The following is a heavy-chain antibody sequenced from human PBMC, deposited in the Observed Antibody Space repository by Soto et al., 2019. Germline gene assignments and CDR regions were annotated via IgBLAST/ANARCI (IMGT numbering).Heavy chain of an antibody. J-gene: IGHJ6*02. CDR1: GYSISSGYY. CDR3: ARSGDTMVRGVIIFHYYGMDV. V-gene: IGHV4-38-2*01. D-gene: IGHD3-10*01. Sequence: SETLSLTCAVSGYSISSGYYWGWIRQSPGKGLEWFGSMYRNGNTYYNPSLKSRVTISGDTSKNQFSLKLTSVTAADTAVYYCARSGDTMVRGVIIFHYYGMDVWGQGTTVTVSS. CDR2: MYRNGNT.